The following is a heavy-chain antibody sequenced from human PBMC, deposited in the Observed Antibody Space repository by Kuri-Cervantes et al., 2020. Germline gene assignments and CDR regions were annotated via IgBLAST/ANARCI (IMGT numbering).Heavy chain of an antibody. CDR1: GGSFSGYS. J-gene: IGHJ5*02. V-gene: IGHV4-34*01. D-gene: IGHD6-13*01. CDR2: INHSGST. CDR3: ARGPRGIAAAGTNWFDP. Sequence: SQTLSLTCAVYGGSFSGYSWSWIRQPPGKGLEWIGEINHSGSTNYNPSLKSRVTISVDTSKNQFSLKLSSVTAADTAVYYCARGPRGIAAAGTNWFDPWGQGTLVTVSS.